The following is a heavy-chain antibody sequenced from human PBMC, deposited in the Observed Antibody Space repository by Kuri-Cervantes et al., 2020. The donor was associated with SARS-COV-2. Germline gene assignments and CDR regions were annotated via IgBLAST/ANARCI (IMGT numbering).Heavy chain of an antibody. CDR3: AGSEARYYYYYMDV. J-gene: IGHJ6*03. CDR1: GCSISRYY. CDR2: IYYSGST. Sequence: SESLSLSCAVSGCSISRYYWSWVRQPPGKGLEWIGYIYYSGSTNYNPSFKSRVTITVDTSKNQFSLKLSSVTAADTAVYYCAGSEARYYYYYMDVWGKGTTVTVSS. V-gene: IGHV4-59*12. D-gene: IGHD6-6*01.